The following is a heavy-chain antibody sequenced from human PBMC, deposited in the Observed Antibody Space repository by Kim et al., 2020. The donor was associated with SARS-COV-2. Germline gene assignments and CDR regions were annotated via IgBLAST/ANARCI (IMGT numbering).Heavy chain of an antibody. Sequence: SGPTLVKPTQTLTLTCTFSGFSLRTSGVGVGWIRQPPGNPLAWLALIYWDDDKRYSPSLKRRLTITKDTSKNQVVLTMTNMDPVDTATYYCAHRPSGYSYGLEYYFDYWGQGTLVSVSS. CDR1: GFSLRTSGVG. D-gene: IGHD5-18*01. CDR3: AHRPSGYSYGLEYYFDY. CDR2: IYWDDDK. J-gene: IGHJ4*02. V-gene: IGHV2-5*02.